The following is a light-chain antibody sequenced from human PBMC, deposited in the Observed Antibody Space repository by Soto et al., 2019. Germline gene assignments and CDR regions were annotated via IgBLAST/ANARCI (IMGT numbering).Light chain of an antibody. CDR1: SSNIGNNA. Sequence: QLVLTQPPSVSGAPGQRVTISCSGSSSNIGNNAVNWYQQLPGKAPRALIYYDDLLPSGVSKRFSGSKSGTSVSLAISGLQSDDEADYYCASWDDTLSGVVFGGGTQLTVL. J-gene: IGLJ3*02. CDR3: ASWDDTLSGVV. V-gene: IGLV1-36*01. CDR2: YDD.